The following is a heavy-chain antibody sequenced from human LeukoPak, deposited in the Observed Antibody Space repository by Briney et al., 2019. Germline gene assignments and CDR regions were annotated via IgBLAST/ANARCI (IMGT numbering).Heavy chain of an antibody. J-gene: IGHJ4*02. CDR1: GFTFSSYG. Sequence: GGSLRLSCAASGFTFSSYGMHWVRQAPGKGLEWVTNIKQDGGDKYYVDSVKGRFTISRDNAKNSLYLQMNSLRVEDTALYYCARRAPSHDFDDWGQGTLVTVSS. CDR3: ARRAPSHDFDD. V-gene: IGHV3-7*01. CDR2: IKQDGGDK.